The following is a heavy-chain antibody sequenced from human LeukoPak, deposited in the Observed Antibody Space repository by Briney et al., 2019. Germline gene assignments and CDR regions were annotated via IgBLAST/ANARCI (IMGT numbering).Heavy chain of an antibody. Sequence: SETLSLTCTVSGGSISSGSYYWSWIRQPAGEGLEWIGRIYVSGSTSYNPSLKSRVTISVDTSKNQFSLKLRSVTAADTAVYYCARDPIVVIPAATGYFQHWGRAPWSPSPQ. J-gene: IGHJ1*01. D-gene: IGHD2-2*01. V-gene: IGHV4-61*02. CDR3: ARDPIVVIPAATGYFQH. CDR2: IYVSGST. CDR1: GGSISSGSYY.